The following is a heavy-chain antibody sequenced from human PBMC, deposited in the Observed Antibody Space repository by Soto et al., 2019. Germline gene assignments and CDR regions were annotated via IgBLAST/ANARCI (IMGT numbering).Heavy chain of an antibody. CDR1: GGSISSGGYY. Sequence: QVQLQESGPGLVKPSQTLSLTCTVSGGSISSGGYYWSWIRQHPGKGLEWIGYIYYSGSTYYNPSLKSRVTISVDRSKDQFSLKLSSVTAADTAVYYCAVSRDGYSMDVWGQGTTVTVSS. CDR2: IYYSGST. D-gene: IGHD2-2*01. CDR3: AVSRDGYSMDV. V-gene: IGHV4-31*03. J-gene: IGHJ6*02.